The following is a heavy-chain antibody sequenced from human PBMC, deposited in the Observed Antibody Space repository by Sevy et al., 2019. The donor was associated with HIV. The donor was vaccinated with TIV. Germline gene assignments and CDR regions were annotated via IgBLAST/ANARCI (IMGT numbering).Heavy chain of an antibody. V-gene: IGHV3-30*18. CDR1: GFTFSNYG. Sequence: GGSLRLSCEASGFTFSNYGMHWVRQAPGKGLEWVAIISHDGGNKYYADSVKGRFTISRDNSKHSLYLQMNSLRPEDKGVYYCAKDISGASSSWSFDYWGQGTLVTVSS. J-gene: IGHJ4*02. D-gene: IGHD6-19*01. CDR2: ISHDGGNK. CDR3: AKDISGASSSWSFDY.